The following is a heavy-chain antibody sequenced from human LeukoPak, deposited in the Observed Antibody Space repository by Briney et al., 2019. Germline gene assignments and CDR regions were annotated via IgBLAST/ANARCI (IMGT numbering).Heavy chain of an antibody. V-gene: IGHV3-48*01. CDR1: GFTFSSYS. J-gene: IGHJ4*02. Sequence: GGSLRLSCAASGFTFSSYSMNWVRQAPGKGLEWVSYISSSSSTIYYADSVKGRFTISRDNAKNSLYLQMNSLRAEDTAVYYCARDLFGVVDYWGQGTLVTVSS. D-gene: IGHD3-3*01. CDR3: ARDLFGVVDY. CDR2: ISSSSSTI.